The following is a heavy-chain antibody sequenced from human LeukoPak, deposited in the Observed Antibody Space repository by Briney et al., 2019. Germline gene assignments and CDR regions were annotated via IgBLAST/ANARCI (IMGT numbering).Heavy chain of an antibody. CDR2: ISYSGAT. Sequence: PSQTLSLTCAVSGDSLSSSNDYWAWIRHPPGKGLEWVGTISYSGATSYHPSLKGSLTMSVDTCKNHLSRKLHSVTAAHTALYFCASRAGRKIILLSSRNHWFDYWGQGTRVTVSS. CDR1: GDSLSSSNDY. CDR3: ASRAGRKIILLSSRNHWFDY. D-gene: IGHD1-14*01. J-gene: IGHJ5*01. V-gene: IGHV4-39*02.